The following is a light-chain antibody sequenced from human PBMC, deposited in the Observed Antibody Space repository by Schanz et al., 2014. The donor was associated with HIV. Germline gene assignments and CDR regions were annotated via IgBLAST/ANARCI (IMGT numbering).Light chain of an antibody. V-gene: IGKV3-15*01. CDR3: QKYNGAPRT. CDR1: QSFSSN. CDR2: AAF. J-gene: IGKJ1*01. Sequence: EILLTQSPATLSVFPGERATLSCRASQSFSSNLAWYQQEPGQTPRLLIYAAFTRATGIPARFSGSGSGTEFTLTIGSLQSEDVATYYCQKYNGAPRTFGQGTRVDFK.